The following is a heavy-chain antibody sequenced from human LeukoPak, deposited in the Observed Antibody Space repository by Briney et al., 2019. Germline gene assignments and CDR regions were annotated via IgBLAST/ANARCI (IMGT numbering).Heavy chain of an antibody. Sequence: GGSLRLSCVVSGITFSGYSMIWVRQAPGKGLEWLSFMTTSGNTIFYAESVKDRFTISRDNAKKSLYLQMNSLRAEDTAVYYCAKDRGSGYHYFDYWGQGTLVTVSS. CDR2: MTTSGNTI. CDR1: GITFSGYS. D-gene: IGHD3-22*01. CDR3: AKDRGSGYHYFDY. V-gene: IGHV3-48*01. J-gene: IGHJ4*02.